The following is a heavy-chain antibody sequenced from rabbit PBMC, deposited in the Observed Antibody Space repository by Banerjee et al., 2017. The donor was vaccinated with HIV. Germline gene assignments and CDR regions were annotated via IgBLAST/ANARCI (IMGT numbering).Heavy chain of an antibody. Sequence: QLVESGGGLVTLGGSLKLSCKASGFDFSNYYMNWVRQAPGKGLEWIGYIDPIFGSTYYASWVNGRFTISSHNAQNTLYLQLTSLTAADTATYFCARDQSPYAGSYGYYFNLWGPGTL. CDR3: ARDQSPYAGSYGYYFNL. CDR1: GFDFSNYY. D-gene: IGHD4-2*01. V-gene: IGHV1S7*01. CDR2: IDPIFGST. J-gene: IGHJ4*01.